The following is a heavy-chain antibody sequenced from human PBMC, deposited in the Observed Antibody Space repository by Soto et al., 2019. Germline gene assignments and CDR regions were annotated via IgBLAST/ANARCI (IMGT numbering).Heavy chain of an antibody. CDR2: ISGSGGST. V-gene: IGHV3-23*01. J-gene: IGHJ4*02. CDR1: GLTFSSYA. D-gene: IGHD2-15*01. CDR3: AKDLRIVVVVAATTRYFDY. Sequence: GGSLRLSCAACGLTFSSYAMSWVRQAAGKGVEWVSAISGSGGSTYYADSVKGRFTISRDNSKNTLYLQMNSLRAEDTAVYYCAKDLRIVVVVAATTRYFDYWGQGCQVTVS.